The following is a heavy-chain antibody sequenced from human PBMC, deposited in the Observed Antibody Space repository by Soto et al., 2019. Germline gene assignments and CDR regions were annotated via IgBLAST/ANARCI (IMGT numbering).Heavy chain of an antibody. CDR2: ISYDGSNK. D-gene: IGHD2-8*01. CDR3: ARDQMVYAIRYYYYGMDV. Sequence: PGGSLRLSCAASGFTFSSYAMHWVRQAPGKGLEWVAVISYDGSNKYYADSVKGRFTISRDNSKNTLYLQVNSLRAEDTAVYYCARDQMVYAIRYYYYGMDVWGQGTTVTVSS. V-gene: IGHV3-30-3*01. J-gene: IGHJ6*02. CDR1: GFTFSSYA.